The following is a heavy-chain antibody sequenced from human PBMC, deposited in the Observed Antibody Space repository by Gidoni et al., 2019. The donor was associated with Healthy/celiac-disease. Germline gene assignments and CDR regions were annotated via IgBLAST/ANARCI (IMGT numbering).Heavy chain of an antibody. CDR3: AKDGPHCTNGVCYIDY. CDR2: ISWNSGSI. V-gene: IGHV3-9*01. CDR1: GFTFDDYA. J-gene: IGHJ4*02. D-gene: IGHD2-8*01. Sequence: EVQLVESGGGLVQPGRSLRLSCAASGFTFDDYAMHWVRQAPGKGLEWVSGISWNSGSIGYADSVKGRFTISRDNAKNSLYLQMNSLRAEDTALYYCAKDGPHCTNGVCYIDYWGQGTLVTVSS.